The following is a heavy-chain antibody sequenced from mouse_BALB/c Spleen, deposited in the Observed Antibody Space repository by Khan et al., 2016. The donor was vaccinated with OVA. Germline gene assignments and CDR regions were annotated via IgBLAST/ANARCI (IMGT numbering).Heavy chain of an antibody. D-gene: IGHD2-3*01. CDR3: ARAGYSPWFAY. CDR1: GFNIKDYY. CDR2: IDPENGNT. Sequence: EVQLQESGAELVRPGALVKLSCKASGFNIKDYYIHWVKQRPEQGLEWIGWIDPENGNTIYDPKFQGKANITADTSSNTAYLHFRSLTSEDTAVYYFARAGYSPWFAYWGQGTLVTVSA. J-gene: IGHJ3*01. V-gene: IGHV14-1*02.